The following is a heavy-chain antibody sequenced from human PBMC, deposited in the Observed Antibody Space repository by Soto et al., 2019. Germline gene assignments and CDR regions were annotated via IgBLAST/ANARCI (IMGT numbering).Heavy chain of an antibody. J-gene: IGHJ6*03. CDR1: GYTFTSYG. CDR3: ARSIAARPDEYYYYYMDV. D-gene: IGHD6-6*01. V-gene: IGHV1-18*01. CDR2: ISAYNGNT. Sequence: ASVKVSCKASGYTFTSYGISWVRQAPGQGLEWMGWISAYNGNTNYAQKLQGRVTTTTDTSTSTAYMELRSLRSDDTAVYYCARSIAARPDEYYYYYMDVWGKGTKVTVSS.